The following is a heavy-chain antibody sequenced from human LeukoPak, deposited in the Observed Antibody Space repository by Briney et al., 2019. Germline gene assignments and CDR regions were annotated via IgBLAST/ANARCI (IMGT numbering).Heavy chain of an antibody. Sequence: GASVKVSCKASGGTFSSYAISWVRQAPGQGLEWMGGIIPIFGTANYAQKFQGRVTITADKSTSTAYMELRSLRSDDTAVYYCARSYGSGRLDYYYMDVWGKGTTVTVSS. J-gene: IGHJ6*03. CDR1: GGTFSSYA. D-gene: IGHD3-10*01. CDR3: ARSYGSGRLDYYYMDV. CDR2: IIPIFGTA. V-gene: IGHV1-69*06.